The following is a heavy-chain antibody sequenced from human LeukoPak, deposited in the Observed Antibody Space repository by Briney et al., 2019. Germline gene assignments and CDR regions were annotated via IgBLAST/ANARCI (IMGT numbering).Heavy chain of an antibody. V-gene: IGHV3-48*01. D-gene: IGHD3-22*01. J-gene: IGHJ3*01. CDR1: GFTFSSYS. CDR2: ISSSSSTI. Sequence: PGGSLRLSCAASGFTFSSYSMNWVRQAPGKGLEWVSYISSSSSTIYYADSVKGHFTISRDNSKNTLYLQMNSLRAEDTAVYYCARDPPLYDSSGYDVWGQGTMVTVSS. CDR3: ARDPPLYDSSGYDV.